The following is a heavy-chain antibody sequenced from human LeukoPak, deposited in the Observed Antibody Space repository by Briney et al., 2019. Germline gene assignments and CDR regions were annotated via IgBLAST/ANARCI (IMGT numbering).Heavy chain of an antibody. J-gene: IGHJ4*02. V-gene: IGHV4-4*02. CDR2: MYLSGTT. Sequence: PGGSLRLSCAASGFTFSNRWMSWVRQPPGKGLEWIGEMYLSGTTHSNPSVKSRVTISIDKSKNQFFLNLSSVTAADTAVYYCAGLVGRYSSGLYYYYFDYWGQGTLVTVSS. D-gene: IGHD3-22*01. CDR1: GFTFSNRW. CDR3: AGLVGRYSSGLYYYYFDY.